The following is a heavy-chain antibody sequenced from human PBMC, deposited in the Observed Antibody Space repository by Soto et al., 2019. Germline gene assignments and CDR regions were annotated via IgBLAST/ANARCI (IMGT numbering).Heavy chain of an antibody. V-gene: IGHV1-2*02. CDR2: INPNSGGT. CDR3: AREGDDSSGPDAFDI. CDR1: GYTFTGYY. J-gene: IGHJ3*02. D-gene: IGHD3-22*01. Sequence: ASVEVSCRASGYTFTGYYMHWVRQAPGQGLEWMGWINPNSGGTNYAQKFQGRVTMTRGTSISTAYMELSRLRYEDTAVYSCAREGDDSSGPDAFDIWGQGTMVTVSS.